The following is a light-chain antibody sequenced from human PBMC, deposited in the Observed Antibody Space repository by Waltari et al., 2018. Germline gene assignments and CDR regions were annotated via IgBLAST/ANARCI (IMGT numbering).Light chain of an antibody. CDR1: SSDVGGYKY. J-gene: IGLJ3*02. V-gene: IGLV2-8*01. CDR3: TSYAGSNNPVM. Sequence: QSALTQPPSASGSPGQSVTISCTGTSSDVGGYKYVSWYQQYPGKAPKLIFYEVTKRPSGFPDRVSGSKSGNTASLTVSGLLPEDEAAYYCTSYAGSNNPVMFGGGTKLTVL. CDR2: EVT.